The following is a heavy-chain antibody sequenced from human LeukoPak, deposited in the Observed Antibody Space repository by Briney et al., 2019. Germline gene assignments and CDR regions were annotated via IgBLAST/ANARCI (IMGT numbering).Heavy chain of an antibody. D-gene: IGHD3-3*01. V-gene: IGHV3-30*03. CDR3: ARDLARVVITTPFDS. CDR2: ILYDGSHK. Sequence: PGRSLRLSCAASGFIFSDYGIHWVRQAPGKGLEWVAGILYDGSHKSYADSVKGRFTISRDNSKNSLFLHMNSLRTEDTALYFCARDLARVVITTPFDSWGQGTLVTVSS. J-gene: IGHJ4*02. CDR1: GFIFSDYG.